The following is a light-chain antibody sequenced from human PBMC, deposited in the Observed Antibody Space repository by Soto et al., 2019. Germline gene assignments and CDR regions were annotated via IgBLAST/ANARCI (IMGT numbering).Light chain of an antibody. Sequence: EIVMTQSPATLSVSPGERATLSCRASQSVSSNLAWYQQKPGQAPRLLIYGASTRATRIPARFSGSGSGTEVTLTISGLQSEDFAVYYCQQYNNLYTFGQGTKLEIK. CDR1: QSVSSN. V-gene: IGKV3-15*01. CDR3: QQYNNLYT. CDR2: GAS. J-gene: IGKJ2*01.